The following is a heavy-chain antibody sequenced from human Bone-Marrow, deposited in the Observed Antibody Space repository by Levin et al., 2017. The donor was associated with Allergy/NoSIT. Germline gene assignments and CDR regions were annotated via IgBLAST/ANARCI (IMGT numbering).Heavy chain of an antibody. CDR3: SAPAVAGTDYYYGMDV. J-gene: IGHJ6*02. D-gene: IGHD6-19*01. V-gene: IGHV1-18*01. Sequence: ASVKVSCKASGYTFTSYGISWVRQAPGQGLEWMGWISAYNGNTNYAQKLQGRVTMTTDTSTSTAYMELRSLRSDDTAVYYCSAPAVAGTDYYYGMDVWGQGTTVTVSS. CDR1: GYTFTSYG. CDR2: ISAYNGNT.